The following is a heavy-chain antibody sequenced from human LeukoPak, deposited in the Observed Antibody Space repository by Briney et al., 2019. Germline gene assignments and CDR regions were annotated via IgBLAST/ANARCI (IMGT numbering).Heavy chain of an antibody. V-gene: IGHV4-39*07. CDR1: GGSISSSTYS. CDR2: IYYRGNT. Sequence: SETLSLTCTVSGGSISSSTYSWGWIRQPPGKGLEWIATIYYRGNTYYNPSLKSRVTISVDTSKNQFSLKLSSVTAADTAVYYCARDSDYAVDYWGQGTLVTVSS. D-gene: IGHD4-17*01. CDR3: ARDSDYAVDY. J-gene: IGHJ4*02.